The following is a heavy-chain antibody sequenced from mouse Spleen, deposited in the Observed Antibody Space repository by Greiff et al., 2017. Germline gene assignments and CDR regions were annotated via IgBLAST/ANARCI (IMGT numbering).Heavy chain of an antibody. Sequence: VQLVESGAELARPGASVKLSCKASGYTFTDYYINWVKQRTGQGLEWIGEIYPGSGNTYYNEKFKGKATLTADKSSSTAYMQLSSLTSEDSAVYFCARDYYGNYAMDYWGQGTSVTVSS. V-gene: IGHV1-77*01. CDR2: IYPGSGNT. CDR1: GYTFTDYY. D-gene: IGHD2-1*01. J-gene: IGHJ4*01. CDR3: ARDYYGNYAMDY.